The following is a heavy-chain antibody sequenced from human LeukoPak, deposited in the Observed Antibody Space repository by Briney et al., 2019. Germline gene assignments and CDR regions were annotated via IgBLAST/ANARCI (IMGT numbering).Heavy chain of an antibody. CDR1: GYTLTELS. V-gene: IGHV1-24*01. Sequence: ASVKVSCKVSGYTLTELSMRWVRQAPGKGLEWMGGFDPEDGETIYAQKFQGRVTMTEDTSTDTAYMELSSLRSEDTAVYYCATVRGELLADGAFDIWGQGTMVTVSS. CDR3: ATVRGELLADGAFDI. CDR2: FDPEDGET. J-gene: IGHJ3*02. D-gene: IGHD1-26*01.